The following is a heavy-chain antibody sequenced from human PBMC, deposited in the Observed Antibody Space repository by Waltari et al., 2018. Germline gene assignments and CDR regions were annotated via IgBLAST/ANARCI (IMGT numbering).Heavy chain of an antibody. J-gene: IGHJ6*03. CDR3: ARGVGSTKPRYYYMDV. CDR1: GFTFSSDD. Sequence: EVQLVESGGGLVQPGGSLRLSCAASGFTFSSDDMHWARQATGKGLEWVSAFCTAGYTYFPCALKGGFTISRENAKNSLYLQMNSLRAGDTAVYYCARGVGSTKPRYYYMDVWGKGTTVTVSS. V-gene: IGHV3-13*01. D-gene: IGHD1-26*01. CDR2: FCTAGYT.